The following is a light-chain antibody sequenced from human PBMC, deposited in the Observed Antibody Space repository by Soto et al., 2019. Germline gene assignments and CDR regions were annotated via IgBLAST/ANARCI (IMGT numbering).Light chain of an antibody. Sequence: QSVLTQPASVSGSPGQSITISCAGTSSDVGGYNYVSWYQQHAGKAPKLMIYEVRNRPSGVPNRFSGSKSGNTASLTISGLQPGDEADYYCSSYTTSSSYVFGTGTKVTVL. CDR1: SSDVGGYNY. CDR2: EVR. CDR3: SSYTTSSSYV. J-gene: IGLJ1*01. V-gene: IGLV2-14*01.